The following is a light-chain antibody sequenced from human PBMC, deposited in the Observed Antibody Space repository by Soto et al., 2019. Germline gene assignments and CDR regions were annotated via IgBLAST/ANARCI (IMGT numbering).Light chain of an antibody. Sequence: QAVVTQEPSFSVSPGGTVTLTCGLNSGSVSTSYYPSWYQQTPGQAPRTLIYNTNTRASGVPDRFSGSILGNKAALTITGAQADDESDYYCVLYMGSGVSVFGGGTQLTVL. J-gene: IGLJ7*01. CDR2: NTN. CDR1: SGSVSTSYY. CDR3: VLYMGSGVSV. V-gene: IGLV8-61*01.